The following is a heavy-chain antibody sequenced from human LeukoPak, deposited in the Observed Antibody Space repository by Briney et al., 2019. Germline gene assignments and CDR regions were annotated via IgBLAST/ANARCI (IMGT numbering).Heavy chain of an antibody. CDR3: ARASADYVWGSYRQYLDY. Sequence: GGSLRLSCAASGFTFSSYAMHWVRQAPGKGLEWVAVISYDGSNKYYADSVKGRFTISRDNSKNTLYLQMNSLRAEDTAVYYCARASADYVWGSYRQYLDYWGQGTLVTVSS. V-gene: IGHV3-30*04. CDR1: GFTFSSYA. J-gene: IGHJ4*02. CDR2: ISYDGSNK. D-gene: IGHD3-16*02.